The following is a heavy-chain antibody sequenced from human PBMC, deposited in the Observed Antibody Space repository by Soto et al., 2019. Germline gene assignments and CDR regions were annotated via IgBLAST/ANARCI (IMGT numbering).Heavy chain of an antibody. CDR1: GGSISSSSYY. V-gene: IGHV4-61*05. Sequence: SETLSLTCTVSGGSISSSSYYWGWIRQPPGKGLEWIGYIYYSGSTNYNPSLRSRVTISVDTSKNQFSLKLSSVTAADTAVYYCARFRRSSGCFDYWGQGTLLTVSS. D-gene: IGHD6-19*01. J-gene: IGHJ4*02. CDR2: IYYSGST. CDR3: ARFRRSSGCFDY.